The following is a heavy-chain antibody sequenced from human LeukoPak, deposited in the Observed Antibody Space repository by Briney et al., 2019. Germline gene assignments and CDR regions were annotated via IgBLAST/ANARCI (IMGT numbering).Heavy chain of an antibody. V-gene: IGHV3-74*01. D-gene: IGHD2-2*01. CDR1: GFTFSSYW. CDR2: INSDGSST. J-gene: IGHJ6*02. CDR3: ARAAYCSSTSCYPLQYGMDV. Sequence: PGGSLRLSCAASGFTFSSYWMHWVRQAPGKGLVWVSRINSDGSSTSYADSVKGRFTISRDNSKNTLYLQMNSLRAEDTAVYYCARAAYCSSTSCYPLQYGMDVWGQGTTVTVSS.